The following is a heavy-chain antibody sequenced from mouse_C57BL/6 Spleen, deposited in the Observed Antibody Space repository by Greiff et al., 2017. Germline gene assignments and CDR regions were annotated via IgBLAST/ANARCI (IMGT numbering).Heavy chain of an antibody. J-gene: IGHJ4*01. CDR1: GYAFSSYW. CDR3: ARKHYSNGYSMDY. CDR2: IYPGDGDT. Sequence: QVQLQQSGAELVKPGASVKISCKASGYAFSSYWMNWVKQRPGKGLEWIGQIYPGDGDTNYNGKFKGKATLTADKSSSTAYMQLSSLTSEDSAVYFCARKHYSNGYSMDYWGQGTSVTVSS. D-gene: IGHD2-5*01. V-gene: IGHV1-80*01.